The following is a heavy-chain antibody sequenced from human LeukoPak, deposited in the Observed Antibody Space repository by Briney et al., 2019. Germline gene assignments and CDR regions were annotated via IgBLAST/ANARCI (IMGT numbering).Heavy chain of an antibody. D-gene: IGHD6-13*01. CDR1: GFTFSSYG. V-gene: IGHV3-33*01. CDR2: IWYDGSNK. Sequence: GGSLRLSCAASGFTFSSYGMHWVRQAPGKGLEWVAVIWYDGSNKYYADSVKGRFTISRDNSKNTLYLQMNSLRAEDTAVYYCARDGPYSSSWYGAFDIWGQGTMVTVSS. J-gene: IGHJ3*02. CDR3: ARDGPYSSSWYGAFDI.